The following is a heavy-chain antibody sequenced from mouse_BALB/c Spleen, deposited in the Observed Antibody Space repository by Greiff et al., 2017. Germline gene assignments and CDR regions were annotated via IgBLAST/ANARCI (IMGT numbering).Heavy chain of an antibody. CDR3: ASPHYCGSSYAWFAY. D-gene: IGHD1-1*01. V-gene: IGHV14-1*02. J-gene: IGHJ3*01. CDR2: IDPENGNT. Sequence: EVKLQESGAELVRPGALVKLSCKASGFNIKDYYMHWVKQRPEQGLEWIGWIDPENGNTIYDPKFQGTASITADTSSNTAYLQLSSLTSEDTAVYYCASPHYCGSSYAWFAYWGQGTLVTVAA. CDR1: GFNIKDYY.